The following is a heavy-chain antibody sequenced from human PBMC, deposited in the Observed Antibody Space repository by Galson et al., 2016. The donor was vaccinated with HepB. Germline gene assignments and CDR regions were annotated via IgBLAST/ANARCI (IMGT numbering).Heavy chain of an antibody. CDR3: ARGLLWFREGDHWYYYGMDV. V-gene: IGHV3-74*01. J-gene: IGHJ6*02. Sequence: SLRLSCAASGFTFSSYWMHWVRQAPGKGLVWVSCINSDGSSTSYADSVKGRFTISRDNAKNTLYLQMNSLRAEDTAVYYCARGLLWFREGDHWYYYGMDVWGQETTVTVSS. D-gene: IGHD3-10*01. CDR1: GFTFSSYW. CDR2: INSDGSST.